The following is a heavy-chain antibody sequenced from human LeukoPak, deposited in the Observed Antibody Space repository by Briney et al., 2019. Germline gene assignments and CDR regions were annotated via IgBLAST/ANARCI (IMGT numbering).Heavy chain of an antibody. V-gene: IGHV3-30*02. J-gene: IGHJ4*02. CDR2: IRYDGSNK. CDR1: GFTFSSYG. D-gene: IGHD3-22*01. Sequence: PGGSLRLSCAASGFTFSSYGMHWVRQAPGKGLEWVAFIRYDGSNKYYADSVKGRFTISRDNSKDTLYLQMNSLRAEDAAVYYCARDLLYYDSNGGDYWGQGTLVTVSS. CDR3: ARDLLYYDSNGGDY.